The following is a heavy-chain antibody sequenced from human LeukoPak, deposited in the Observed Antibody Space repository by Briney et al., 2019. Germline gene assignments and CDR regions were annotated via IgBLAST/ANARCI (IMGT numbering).Heavy chain of an antibody. D-gene: IGHD3-10*01. CDR2: ISGSGGST. CDR1: GFTFSSYA. CDR3: ARGTYYYGSGSQRRADAFDI. Sequence: PGGSLRLSCAASGFTFSSYAMSWVRQAPGKGLEWVSAISGSGGSTYYADSVKGRFTISRDNAKNSLYLQMNSLRAEDTAVYYCARGTYYYGSGSQRRADAFDIWGHGTMVTVSS. V-gene: IGHV3-23*01. J-gene: IGHJ3*02.